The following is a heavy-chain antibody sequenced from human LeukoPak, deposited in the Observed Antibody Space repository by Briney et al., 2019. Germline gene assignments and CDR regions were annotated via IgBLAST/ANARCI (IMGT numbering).Heavy chain of an antibody. CDR3: ARTREGGYDSSGYYSQPDAFDI. CDR2: INSDGSDT. D-gene: IGHD3-22*01. Sequence: GGSLRLSCAASGFTFNSYWFHWVRQAPGKGLVWVSRINSDGSDTIYADSVKGRFTISRDNAKNSLYLQMNSLRAEDTAVYYCARTREGGYDSSGYYSQPDAFDIWGQGTMVTVSS. V-gene: IGHV3-74*01. J-gene: IGHJ3*02. CDR1: GFTFNSYW.